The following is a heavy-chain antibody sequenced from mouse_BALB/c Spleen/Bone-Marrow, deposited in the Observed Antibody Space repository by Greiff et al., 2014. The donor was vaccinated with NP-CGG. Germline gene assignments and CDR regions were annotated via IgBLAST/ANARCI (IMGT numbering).Heavy chain of an antibody. CDR2: IDPANGNT. CDR3: ARYDYGVYFDY. J-gene: IGHJ2*01. D-gene: IGHD2-4*01. Sequence: VQLQQSGAELVKPGASVKLSCTASGFNIKDTYMHWVKQRPEQGLEWIGRIDPANGNTKYDPKFQGKATITADTSSNTAYLQLSSLTSEGTAVYYCARYDYGVYFDYWGQGTTLTVSS. CDR1: GFNIKDTY. V-gene: IGHV14-3*02.